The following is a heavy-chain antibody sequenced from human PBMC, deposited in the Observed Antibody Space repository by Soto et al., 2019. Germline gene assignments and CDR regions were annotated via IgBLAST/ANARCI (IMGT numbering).Heavy chain of an antibody. D-gene: IGHD6-19*01. V-gene: IGHV1-69*13. CDR3: ARDAYSSGWTGGVGAFDI. Sequence: SVKVSCKASGGTFSSYAISWVRQAPGQGLEWMGGIIPIFGTANYAQKFQGRVTITADESTSTAYMELSSLRSEDTAVYYCARDAYSSGWTGGVGAFDIWGQGTMVTVSS. J-gene: IGHJ3*02. CDR2: IIPIFGTA. CDR1: GGTFSSYA.